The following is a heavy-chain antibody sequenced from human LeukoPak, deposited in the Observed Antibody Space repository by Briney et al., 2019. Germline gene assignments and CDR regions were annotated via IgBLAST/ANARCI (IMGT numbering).Heavy chain of an antibody. D-gene: IGHD3-3*01. V-gene: IGHV4-39*07. J-gene: IGHJ6*02. CDR3: ARGSGHDFWSGYYKRPYYYYYGMDV. Sequence: SETLSLTCTVSGGSISSGGYYWSWIRQPPGKGLEWIGEINHSGSTNYNPSLKSRVTISVDTSKNQFSLKLSSVTAADTAVYYCARGSGHDFWSGYYKRPYYYYYGMDVWGQGTTVTVSS. CDR1: GGSISSGGYY. CDR2: INHSGST.